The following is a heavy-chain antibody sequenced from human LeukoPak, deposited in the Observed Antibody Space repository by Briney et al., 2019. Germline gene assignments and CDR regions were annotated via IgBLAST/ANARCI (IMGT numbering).Heavy chain of an antibody. D-gene: IGHD1-26*01. J-gene: IGHJ3*02. CDR3: ARDKKVGATLGTFDI. V-gene: IGHV1-2*02. CDR1: GGTFSSYA. CDR2: INPNSGGT. Sequence: ASVKVSCKASGGTFSSYAISWVRQAPGQGLEWMGWINPNSGGTNYAQKFQGRVTMTRDTSISTAYMALSRLRSDDTAVYYCARDKKVGATLGTFDIWGQGTMVTVSS.